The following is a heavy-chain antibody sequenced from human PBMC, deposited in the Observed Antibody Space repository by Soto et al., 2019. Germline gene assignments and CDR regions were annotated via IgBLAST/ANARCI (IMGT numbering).Heavy chain of an antibody. CDR2: HHSDST. D-gene: IGHD3-16*01. Sequence: QVQLQESGPGLVKPSETLSLTCTVSGGSMRGQHWSWIRQPPGKGLEWIGHHSDSTNYNPSLKSRITISTDTSKTQFSLKLSSVTAAYTAVYYCATYTVGEGGRGYWGQGTLVTVSS. J-gene: IGHJ4*02. CDR1: GGSMRGQH. CDR3: ATYTVGEGGRGY. V-gene: IGHV4-4*09.